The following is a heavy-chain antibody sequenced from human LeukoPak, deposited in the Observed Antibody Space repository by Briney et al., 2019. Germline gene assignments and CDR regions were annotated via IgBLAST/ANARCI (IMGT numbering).Heavy chain of an antibody. Sequence: PGGSLRLSCAASGFTFSSYSMNWVRQAPGKGLEWVSSISSSSSYIYYADSVKGRFTISRDNAKNSLYLQMNSLRAEDTAVYYCAREAYDYVWGSYRPPDYWGQGTLVTASS. CDR2: ISSSSSYI. CDR1: GFTFSSYS. D-gene: IGHD3-16*02. V-gene: IGHV3-21*01. CDR3: AREAYDYVWGSYRPPDY. J-gene: IGHJ4*02.